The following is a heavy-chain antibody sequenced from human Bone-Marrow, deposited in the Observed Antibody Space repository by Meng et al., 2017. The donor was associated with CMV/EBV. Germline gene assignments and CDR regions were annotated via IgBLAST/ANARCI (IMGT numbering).Heavy chain of an antibody. V-gene: IGHV1-2*06. CDR1: GDIFTGYY. Sequence: ASVKVSCKAFGDIFTGYYIHWVRQAPGQGLEWMGRINPNSGDTIYAQRFQGRVTMTRATSISTAYMELNRLQSDDTAVYYCAKGERMDVWGQGTTVTVS. J-gene: IGHJ6*02. CDR2: INPNSGDT. CDR3: AKGERMDV.